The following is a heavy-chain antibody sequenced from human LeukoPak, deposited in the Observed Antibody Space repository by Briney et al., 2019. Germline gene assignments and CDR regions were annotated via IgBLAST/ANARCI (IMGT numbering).Heavy chain of an antibody. CDR3: ARPKTSSGDIDY. CDR1: SGSISSSNYF. V-gene: IGHV4-39*01. Sequence: SETLSLTCTVSSGSISSSNYFWRWVRQPPGKGLEWSRSILYSGITYYTPSLQSRSTIAVDTSKNQFSLKLSSVTAADTAVYYCARPKTSSGDIDYWGQGTLVTVSS. J-gene: IGHJ4*02. CDR2: ILYSGIT. D-gene: IGHD3-10*01.